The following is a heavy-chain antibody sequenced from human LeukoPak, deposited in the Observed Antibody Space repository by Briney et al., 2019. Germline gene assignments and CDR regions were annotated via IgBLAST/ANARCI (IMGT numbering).Heavy chain of an antibody. CDR2: IYSGGAT. CDR3: ARGRFSGPDGY. CDR1: EFSVSSNY. J-gene: IGHJ4*02. D-gene: IGHD6-19*01. Sequence: GGSLRLSCVVSEFSVSSNYMNWVRQAPGKGLEWVSVIYSGGATYYADSVRGRFTISRDNSKNMVSLQMTSLGAEDTAVYYCARGRFSGPDGYWGQGTLVTVSS. V-gene: IGHV3-53*01.